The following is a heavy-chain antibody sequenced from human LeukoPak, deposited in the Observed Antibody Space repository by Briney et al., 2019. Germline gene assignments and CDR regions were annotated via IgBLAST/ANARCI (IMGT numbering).Heavy chain of an antibody. J-gene: IGHJ5*02. CDR3: ARGHTALPGNWFDP. CDR1: GGSFSGYY. Sequence: PSETLSLTCAVYGGSFSGYYWSWIRQPPGKGREWIGEINHSGSTNYNPSLKSRVTISVDTSKNQFSLKLSSVTAADTAVYYCARGHTALPGNWFDPWGQGTLVTVSS. V-gene: IGHV4-34*01. CDR2: INHSGST.